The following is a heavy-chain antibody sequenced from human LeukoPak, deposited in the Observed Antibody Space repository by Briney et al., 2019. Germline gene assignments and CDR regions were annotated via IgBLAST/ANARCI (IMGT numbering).Heavy chain of an antibody. CDR1: GGTFSSYA. J-gene: IGHJ4*02. CDR3: AREGGIYCSGGSCYSSNGYYGGLNF. D-gene: IGHD2-15*01. CDR2: IIPIFGTA. V-gene: IGHV1-69*05. Sequence: SVKVSCKASGGTFSSYAISWVRQAPGQGLEWMGGIIPIFGTANYAQKPQGRVTLTTDTSTSTAYMELRSLKSDDTAVYYCAREGGIYCSGGSCYSSNGYYGGLNFWGQGTLVTVSS.